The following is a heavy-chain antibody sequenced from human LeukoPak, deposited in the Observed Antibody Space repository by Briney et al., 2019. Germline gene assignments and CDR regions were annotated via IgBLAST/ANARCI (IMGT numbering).Heavy chain of an antibody. V-gene: IGHV3-30-3*01. CDR3: ARDIQLST. CDR1: GFTFSSYA. Sequence: PGGSLRLSCAASGFTFSSYAMHWVRQAPGKGLEWVAVISYDGSNKYYADSVKGRFTISRDNSKNTLYLQMNSLRAEDTAIYYCARDIQLSTWGLGTMVTVSS. D-gene: IGHD5-24*01. CDR2: ISYDGSNK. J-gene: IGHJ3*01.